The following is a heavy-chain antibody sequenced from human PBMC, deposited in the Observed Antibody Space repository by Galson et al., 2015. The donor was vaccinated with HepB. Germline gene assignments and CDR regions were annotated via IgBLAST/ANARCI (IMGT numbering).Heavy chain of an antibody. V-gene: IGHV3-48*02. J-gene: IGHJ5*02. CDR1: GFIFSSYS. CDR2: ISTRGSTI. D-gene: IGHD6-13*01. CDR3: ARDPGYTSSPTP. Sequence: FLRLSCAASGFIFSSYSMNWVRQAPGKGLEWVSYISTRGSTIYYADSVQGRFSISRDNAKSSLYLQMNSLRDEDTAVYYCARDPGYTSSPTPWGQGTLVTVSS.